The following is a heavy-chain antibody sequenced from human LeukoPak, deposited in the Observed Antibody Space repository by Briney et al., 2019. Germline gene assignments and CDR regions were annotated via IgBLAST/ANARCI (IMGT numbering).Heavy chain of an antibody. Sequence: ASVTVSCTASGYTFTSYDINWVRQATGQGLEWMGWMNPNSGNTGYAQKFQGRVTMTRNTSISTAYMELSSLRSEDTAVYYCARVTQGYLVGGSYSGMDVWGQGTTVTVSS. CDR3: ARVTQGYLVGGSYSGMDV. CDR1: GYTFTSYD. J-gene: IGHJ6*02. D-gene: IGHD1-26*01. CDR2: MNPNSGNT. V-gene: IGHV1-8*01.